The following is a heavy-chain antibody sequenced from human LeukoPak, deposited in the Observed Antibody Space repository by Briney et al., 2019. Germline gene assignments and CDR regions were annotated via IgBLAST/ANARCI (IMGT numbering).Heavy chain of an antibody. V-gene: IGHV3-23*01. J-gene: IGHJ4*02. D-gene: IGHD2-15*01. CDR1: GFAFGSFG. CDR3: AKGVVVEVLTCYFDF. CDR2: ISGSGGST. Sequence: PGGSLRLSCAASGFAFGSFGMSWVRQAPGKGLEWVSTISGSGGSTNYADSVKGRFSISRDNSKNTMYLQMNSLRADDTAVYYCAKGVVVEVLTCYFDFWGQGALVTVSP.